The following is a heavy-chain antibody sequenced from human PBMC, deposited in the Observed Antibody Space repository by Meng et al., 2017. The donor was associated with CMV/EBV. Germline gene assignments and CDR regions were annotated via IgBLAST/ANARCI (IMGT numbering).Heavy chain of an antibody. V-gene: IGHV1-69*02. Sequence: SGGTFSSYNIRWVRQAPGQGLEWMGRIIPILGIANYAQKFQGRVTITADKSTSTAYMELSSLRSEDTAVYYCASRCSSTSCYHLDYWGQGTLVTVSS. D-gene: IGHD2-2*01. CDR2: IIPILGIA. CDR3: ASRCSSTSCYHLDY. J-gene: IGHJ4*02. CDR1: GGTFSSYN.